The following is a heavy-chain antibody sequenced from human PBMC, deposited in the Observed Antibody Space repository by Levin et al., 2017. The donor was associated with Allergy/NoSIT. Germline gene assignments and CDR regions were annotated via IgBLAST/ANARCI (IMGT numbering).Heavy chain of an antibody. Sequence: SCTVSGASISSFYWSWVRQPAGKGLEWIGRLYTSGNINYNPSLKSRLTLSADTSTNKFYLELSSVTAADTAVYYCARSITIFGVSYYYGMDVWGQGTTVTVSS. D-gene: IGHD3-3*01. CDR1: GASISSFY. CDR3: ARSITIFGVSYYYGMDV. CDR2: LYTSGNI. J-gene: IGHJ6*02. V-gene: IGHV4-4*07.